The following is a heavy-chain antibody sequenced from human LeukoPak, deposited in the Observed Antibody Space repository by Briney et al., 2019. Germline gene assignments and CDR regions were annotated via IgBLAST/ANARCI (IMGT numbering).Heavy chain of an antibody. CDR2: ISANNGYT. D-gene: IGHD6-19*01. CDR1: GYTFSNYG. Sequence: ASVKVSCKASGYTFSNYGFNWMRQAPGQGLEWMGWISANNGYTKYAQKFQGRVTITADESTSTAYMELSSLRSEDTAVYYCGLGTVAASYYYYYMDVWGKGTTVTISS. J-gene: IGHJ6*03. V-gene: IGHV1-18*01. CDR3: GLGTVAASYYYYYMDV.